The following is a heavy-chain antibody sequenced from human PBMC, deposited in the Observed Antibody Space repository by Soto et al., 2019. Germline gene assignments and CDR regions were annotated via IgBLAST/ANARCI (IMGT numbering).Heavy chain of an antibody. D-gene: IGHD2-21*01. CDR2: INTDGSRT. V-gene: IGHV3-74*01. J-gene: IGHJ4*02. CDR3: ARDGEGF. CDR1: GFTFSSNW. Sequence: EVQLVESGGGLVQPGGSLRLSCAASGFTFSSNWMHWVRRVPGRGLVWVSRINTDGSRTSYEDSVEGRFTISRDNAKNTVYLQMSSLRAEDTAVYYCARDGEGFCGQGTLVTVSS.